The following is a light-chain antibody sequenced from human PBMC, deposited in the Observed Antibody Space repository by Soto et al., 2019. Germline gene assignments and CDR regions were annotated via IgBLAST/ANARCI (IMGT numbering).Light chain of an antibody. J-gene: IGKJ2*01. CDR3: QQYSSYPYT. CDR1: QGIGSW. Sequence: DIQMTQSPSTLSASVGDRVTITCRASQGIGSWLAWYQQKPGKAPKVMIYKASRLESGVPSTFSGSGSGTEFPLNITSLQPDDFGTFYCQQYSSYPYTFGQGTKLEI. CDR2: KAS. V-gene: IGKV1-5*03.